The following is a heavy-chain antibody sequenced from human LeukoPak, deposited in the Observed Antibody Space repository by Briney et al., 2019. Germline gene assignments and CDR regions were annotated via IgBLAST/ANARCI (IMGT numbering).Heavy chain of an antibody. J-gene: IGHJ3*02. D-gene: IGHD2-2*01. CDR3: ARDLKGQYQDAFDI. Sequence: GGSLRLSCAASGFTFSSYAMTWVRQAPGKRLEWVSAISGSGGNLYHTDSVKGRFIISRDNSKNRVYLQMNSLRAEDTAVYYCARDLKGQYQDAFDIWGQGTMVTVSS. V-gene: IGHV3-23*01. CDR1: GFTFSSYA. CDR2: ISGSGGNL.